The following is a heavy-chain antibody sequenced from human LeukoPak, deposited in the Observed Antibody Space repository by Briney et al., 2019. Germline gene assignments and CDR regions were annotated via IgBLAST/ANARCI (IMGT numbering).Heavy chain of an antibody. CDR3: AKVGYSSSWYRGDFDY. V-gene: IGHV3-9*01. Sequence: AGGSLRLSCAASGFTFSSYWMSWVRQAPGKGLEWVSGISWNSGRIGYVDSVKGRFTISRDNAKNSLYLQMNSLRVEDTALYYCAKVGYSSSWYRGDFDYWGQGTLVTVSS. CDR1: GFTFSSYW. D-gene: IGHD6-13*01. CDR2: ISWNSGRI. J-gene: IGHJ4*02.